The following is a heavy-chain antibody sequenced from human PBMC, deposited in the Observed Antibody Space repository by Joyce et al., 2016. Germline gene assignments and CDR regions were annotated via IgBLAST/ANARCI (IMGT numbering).Heavy chain of an antibody. V-gene: IGHV3-30*18. Sequence: QVQLVDSGGGVVQPGRSLRLSCVASGFTFSNYGMHWVRQATGKGLEWVVVISYDGSNKDYSDSVKGRFTISRDKSSNTVYLQMNSLRPEDTAVYYCAKDCHYSSGYYEGFDYWGQGTLVTVSS. CDR3: AKDCHYSSGYYEGFDY. J-gene: IGHJ4*02. CDR1: GFTFSNYG. D-gene: IGHD3-22*01. CDR2: ISYDGSNK.